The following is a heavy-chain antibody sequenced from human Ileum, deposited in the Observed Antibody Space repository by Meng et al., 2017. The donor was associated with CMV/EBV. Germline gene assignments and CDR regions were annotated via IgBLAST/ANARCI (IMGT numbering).Heavy chain of an antibody. V-gene: IGHV1-46*01. D-gene: IGHD4-11*01. CDR3: ARDRVYSNYMSLGYYYYGMDV. Sequence: ASVKVSCKASGYTFTSYYMHWVRQAPGQGLEWMGIINPSGGSTSYAQKFQGRVTMTRDTSTSTVYMELSSLRSEDTAVYYCARDRVYSNYMSLGYYYYGMDVWGQGTTVTVSS. CDR2: INPSGGST. CDR1: GYTFTSYY. J-gene: IGHJ6*02.